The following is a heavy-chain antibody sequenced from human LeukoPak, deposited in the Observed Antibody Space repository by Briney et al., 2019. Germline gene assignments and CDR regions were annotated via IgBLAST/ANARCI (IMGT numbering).Heavy chain of an antibody. CDR3: ARSHYYYYYMDV. CDR2: LYHSGST. V-gene: IGHV4-38-2*02. CDR1: GYSISSGYY. Sequence: SETLSLTCSVSGYSISSGYYWGWIRQAPGKGLEWIGNLYHSGSTYYNPSLKSRVTISVDTSKNQFSLKLSSVTAADTAVYYCARSHYYYYYMDVWGKGTTVTVSS. J-gene: IGHJ6*03.